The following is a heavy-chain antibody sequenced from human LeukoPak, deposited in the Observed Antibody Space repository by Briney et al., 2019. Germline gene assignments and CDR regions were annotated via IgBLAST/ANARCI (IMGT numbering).Heavy chain of an antibody. V-gene: IGHV4-34*01. CDR1: GGSFSGYY. D-gene: IGHD1-26*01. Sequence: SETLSLTCAVYGGSFSGYYWSWIRQPPGKGLEWMGEINHSGSTNYNPSLKSRVTISVDTSKNQFSLKLSSVTAADTAVYYCARGLTGESGSYLTWFDPWGQGTLVTVSS. CDR3: ARGLTGESGSYLTWFDP. J-gene: IGHJ5*02. CDR2: INHSGST.